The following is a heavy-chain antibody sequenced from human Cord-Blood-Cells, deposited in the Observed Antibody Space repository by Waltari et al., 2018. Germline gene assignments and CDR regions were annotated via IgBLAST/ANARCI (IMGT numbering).Heavy chain of an antibody. CDR3: ARIEVEYYFDY. CDR1: GFSLSNARMG. V-gene: IGHV2-26*01. J-gene: IGHJ4*02. Sequence: QVTLKESGPVLVKPTETLTLTCTVSGFSLSNARMGVSWIRQPPGKALEWLAHIFSNDEKSYSTSLKSRLTISKDTSKSQVVLTMTNIDPVDTATYYCARIEVEYYFDYWGQGTLVTVSS. CDR2: IFSNDEK.